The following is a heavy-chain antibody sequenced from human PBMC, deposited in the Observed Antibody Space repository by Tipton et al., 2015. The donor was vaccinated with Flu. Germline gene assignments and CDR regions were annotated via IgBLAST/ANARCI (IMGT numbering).Heavy chain of an antibody. V-gene: IGHV4-59*01. D-gene: IGHD6-13*01. CDR1: GASITTYY. J-gene: IGHJ4*02. CDR2: ISYSGST. Sequence: TLSLTCTVSGASITTYYWNWIRQPPGKGLEWIGFISYSGSTRYSPSLKSRVTISVDVSKTQVSLKMTSVTAADTAVYYCASSSWENGYFDYWGQGTLVPVSS. CDR3: ASSSWENGYFDY.